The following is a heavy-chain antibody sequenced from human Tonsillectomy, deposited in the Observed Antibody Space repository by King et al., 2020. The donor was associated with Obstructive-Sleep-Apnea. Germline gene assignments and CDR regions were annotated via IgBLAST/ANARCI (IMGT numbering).Heavy chain of an antibody. Sequence: VQLVESGGGLVQPGGSLRLSCAASGFTVSSNYMSWVRQAPGKGLEWVSVIYSGGSTYYADSVKGRFTISRDNSKNTLYLQMNSLRAEDTAVYYCARVSPYYYDSSGYSYYFDYWGQGTLVTVSS. V-gene: IGHV3-66*01. CDR3: ARVSPYYYDSSGYSYYFDY. CDR1: GFTVSSNY. D-gene: IGHD3-22*01. CDR2: IYSGGST. J-gene: IGHJ4*02.